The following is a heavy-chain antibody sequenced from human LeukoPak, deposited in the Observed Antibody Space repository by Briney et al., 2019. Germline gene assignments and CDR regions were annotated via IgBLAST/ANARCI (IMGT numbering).Heavy chain of an antibody. Sequence: SETLSLTCTVSGSSISTGGYYWSWIRQHPGTGLEWIGNIYYSGSTYYSPSLKSRVTMSVDTSKNQFSLTLISVTAADTAVYFCARAAPNYYDSSGSLRNPYFDYWGQGTLVTVSS. CDR1: GSSISTGGYY. D-gene: IGHD3-22*01. V-gene: IGHV4-31*03. CDR2: IYYSGST. CDR3: ARAAPNYYDSSGSLRNPYFDY. J-gene: IGHJ4*02.